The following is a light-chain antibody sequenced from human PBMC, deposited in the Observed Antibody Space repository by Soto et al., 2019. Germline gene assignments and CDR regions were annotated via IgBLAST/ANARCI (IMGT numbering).Light chain of an antibody. V-gene: IGKV3-15*01. CDR2: GAS. Sequence: EIVMTQSPATLSVSPGERATLSCRASQSVSSNLAWYQQKPGQAPRLLIYGASTRATGIPARFSGSGSGTXXXXXXXXXXXXDFXXXYCQQYNXWPPWTFGPGTKVDIK. CDR1: QSVSSN. CDR3: QQYNXWPPWT. J-gene: IGKJ3*01.